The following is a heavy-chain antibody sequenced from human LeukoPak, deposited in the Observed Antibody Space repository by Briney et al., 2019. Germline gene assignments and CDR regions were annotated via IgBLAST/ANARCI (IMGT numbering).Heavy chain of an antibody. CDR1: GFTFSSYW. J-gene: IGHJ3*02. CDR2: IKQDGSEK. Sequence: AGGSLRLSCAASGFTFSSYWMSWVRQAPGKGLEWVANIKQDGSEKYYVDSVKGRFTISRDNAKNSLYLQMNSLRAEDKAVYYCARDMFRITIFGGLAAFDIWGQGTMVTVSS. V-gene: IGHV3-7*01. D-gene: IGHD3-3*01. CDR3: ARDMFRITIFGGLAAFDI.